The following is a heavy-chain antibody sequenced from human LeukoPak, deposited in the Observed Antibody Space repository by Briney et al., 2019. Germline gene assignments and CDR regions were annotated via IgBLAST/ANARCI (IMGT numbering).Heavy chain of an antibody. CDR3: ARAILSGYPDS. Sequence: PSETLSLTCTVSGGSISSYYWSWIRQLPGKGLEWIGYIYYSGSTNYNPSLKSRVTISLDTSKNQFSLKLSSVTAADTAVYYCARAILSGYPDSWGQGTLVIVFS. D-gene: IGHD3-3*01. CDR1: GGSISSYY. J-gene: IGHJ4*02. CDR2: IYYSGST. V-gene: IGHV4-59*01.